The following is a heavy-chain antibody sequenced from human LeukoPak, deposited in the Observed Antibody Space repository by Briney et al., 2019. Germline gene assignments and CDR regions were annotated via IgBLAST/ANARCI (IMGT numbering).Heavy chain of an antibody. CDR3: ARDAKGDYYGSGSYLHPDY. CDR1: GFAFRDYY. D-gene: IGHD3-10*01. CDR2: ISSSSSYT. J-gene: IGHJ4*02. V-gene: IGHV3-11*06. Sequence: GGSLRLSCAASGFAFRDYYMSWIRQAPGKGLEWVSYISSSSSYTNYADSVKGRFTISRDNAKNSLYLQMNSLRAEDTAVYYCARDAKGDYYGSGSYLHPDYWGQGTLVTVSS.